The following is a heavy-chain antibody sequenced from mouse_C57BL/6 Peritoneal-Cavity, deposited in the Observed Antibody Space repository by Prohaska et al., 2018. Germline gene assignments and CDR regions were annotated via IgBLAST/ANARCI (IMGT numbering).Heavy chain of an antibody. CDR3: ARNFGY. J-gene: IGHJ2*01. CDR2: ISYDGSN. V-gene: IGHV3-6*01. CDR1: GYSITSGYY. Sequence: DVQLQESGPGLVKPSQSLSLTCSVTGYSITSGYYWNWIRQFPGNKLEWMGYISYDGSNNYNPSLKNRISITRDTSKNQFFLKLNSVTTEDTATYYCARNFGYWGQDTTLTVSS.